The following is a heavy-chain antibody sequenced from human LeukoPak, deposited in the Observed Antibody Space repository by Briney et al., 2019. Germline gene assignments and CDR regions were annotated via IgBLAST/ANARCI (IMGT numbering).Heavy chain of an antibody. CDR1: GGSISSGGYS. V-gene: IGHV4-30-2*01. Sequence: SQTLSLTCAVSGGSISSGGYSWSWIRQPPGKGLEWIGYIYHSGSTYYNPSLKSRVTISVDRSKNQFSLKLSSVTAADTAVYYCARADGGDSFDYWGRGTPVTVSS. CDR2: IYHSGST. J-gene: IGHJ4*02. D-gene: IGHD4-17*01. CDR3: ARADGGDSFDY.